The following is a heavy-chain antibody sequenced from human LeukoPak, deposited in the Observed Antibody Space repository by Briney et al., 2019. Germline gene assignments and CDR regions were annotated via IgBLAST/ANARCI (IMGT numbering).Heavy chain of an antibody. D-gene: IGHD3-3*01. Sequence: GGSLRLSCAASGFTFNNAWMNWVRQAPGKGLGWVAVISYDGSNKYYADSVKGRFTISRDNSKNALYLQMNSLRAEDTAVYYCAREGGVRFGIIDYYGMDVWGQGTTVTVSS. J-gene: IGHJ6*02. CDR2: ISYDGSNK. CDR1: GFTFNNAW. CDR3: AREGGVRFGIIDYYGMDV. V-gene: IGHV3-30-3*01.